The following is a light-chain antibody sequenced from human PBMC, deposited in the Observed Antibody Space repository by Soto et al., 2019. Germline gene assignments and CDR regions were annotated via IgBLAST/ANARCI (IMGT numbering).Light chain of an antibody. J-gene: IGLJ1*01. CDR3: AAWDDSLNSYV. CDR2: SNN. CDR1: SSNIGRNT. Sequence: QSVLTQPPSASGTTGQRVTISCSGSSSNIGRNTVNWYQQVRGTAPKLLTNSNNERPSGVPDRFSGSKSGPSASLAIGGLQSEDEADYYCAAWDDSLNSYVFGTGTKVTVL. V-gene: IGLV1-44*01.